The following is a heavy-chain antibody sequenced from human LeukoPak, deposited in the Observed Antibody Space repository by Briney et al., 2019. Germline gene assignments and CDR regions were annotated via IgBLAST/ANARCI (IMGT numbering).Heavy chain of an antibody. Sequence: SXXAXGFSFXXHWMHXARQLPGKGLVWVSRISPTGSTTSYADSVKGRFTVSRDNAKNTLYLQVNNLRAEDTAVYYCARGPNSNWSGLDFWGQGTLLTVSS. CDR1: GFSFXXHW. CDR2: ISPTGSTT. D-gene: IGHD6-6*01. CDR3: ARGPNSNWSGLDF. V-gene: IGHV3-74*01. J-gene: IGHJ4*02.